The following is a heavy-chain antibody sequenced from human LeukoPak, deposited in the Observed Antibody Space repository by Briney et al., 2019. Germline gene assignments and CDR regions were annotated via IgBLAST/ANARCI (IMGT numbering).Heavy chain of an antibody. Sequence: SETLSLTCAVSGGSISSSSYYWGWIRQPPGKGLEWIGSIYYSGSTYYNPSLKSRVTISLDTSKNQFSLKVSPVTAADTAVYYCARRADYHPFDYWGQGTLVTVSS. CDR1: GGSISSSSYY. CDR3: ARRADYHPFDY. J-gene: IGHJ4*02. CDR2: IYYSGST. D-gene: IGHD4-11*01. V-gene: IGHV4-39*01.